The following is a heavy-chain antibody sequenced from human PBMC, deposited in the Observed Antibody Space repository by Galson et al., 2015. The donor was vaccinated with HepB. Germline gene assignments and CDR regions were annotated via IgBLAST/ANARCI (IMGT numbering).Heavy chain of an antibody. CDR3: ARDAGPSSGWSGPNWFDP. D-gene: IGHD6-19*01. CDR2: INAGNGNT. V-gene: IGHV1-3*01. J-gene: IGHJ5*02. CDR1: GYTFTSYA. Sequence: SVKVSCKASGYTFTSYAMHWVRQAPGQRLEWMGWINAGNGNTKYSQKFQGRVTITRDTSASTAYMELSSLRSEDTAVYYCARDAGPSSGWSGPNWFDPWGQGTLVTVSS.